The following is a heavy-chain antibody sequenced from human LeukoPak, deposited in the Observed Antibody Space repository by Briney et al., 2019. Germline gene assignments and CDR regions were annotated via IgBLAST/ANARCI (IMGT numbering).Heavy chain of an antibody. J-gene: IGHJ6*03. CDR3: ASRTGTTGYHYYMDL. CDR1: EFTFSRHS. V-gene: IGHV3-48*04. D-gene: IGHD1-7*01. Sequence: PGGSLRLSCEASEFTFSRHSMNWVRQSPGKGLEWVSYISSSGRTISYADSVKGRFTTSRDNVKNSVDLQMNSLRAEDTAMYYCASRTGTTGYHYYMDLWGNGTTVTVSS. CDR2: ISSSGRTI.